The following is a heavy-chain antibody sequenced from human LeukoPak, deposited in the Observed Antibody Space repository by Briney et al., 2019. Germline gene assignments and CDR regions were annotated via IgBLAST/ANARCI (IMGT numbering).Heavy chain of an antibody. V-gene: IGHV3-23*01. Sequence: PGGSLRLSCTVSGFTFSSSAMSWVRQAPGKGLEWVSSIGISGGTYYADSVKGRFTISRDNSKNTLHLQMSGLRAEDTARYYCAKAPVGHCSGAFCYHFDSWGQGTLVTVSS. CDR2: IGISGGT. CDR1: GFTFSSSA. J-gene: IGHJ4*02. D-gene: IGHD2-15*01. CDR3: AKAPVGHCSGAFCYHFDS.